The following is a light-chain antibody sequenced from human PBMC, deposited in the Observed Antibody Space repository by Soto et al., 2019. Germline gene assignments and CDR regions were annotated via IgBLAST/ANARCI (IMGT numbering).Light chain of an antibody. CDR3: QQRRNWPLT. CDR2: DAG. CDR1: QSVYNY. J-gene: IGKJ5*01. V-gene: IGKV3-11*01. Sequence: EIVLTQSPATLSLSPGDRATLSCRASQSVYNYLAWYQQKPGQAPRLVMYDAGTRATGISDRFSGSGSGIDFTLTISSLEPEDFAVYYCQQRRNWPLTFGQGTRLEVQ.